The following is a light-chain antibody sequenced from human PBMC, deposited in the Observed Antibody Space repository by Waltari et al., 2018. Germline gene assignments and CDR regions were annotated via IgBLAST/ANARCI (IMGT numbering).Light chain of an antibody. Sequence: SYELTQPSSVSVSPGQTARITCSGEVLAKTKDRWFQQKPGQAPVLVSYKDSERPSGIPERFSGSSSGTTVTLTISGAQVEDEADYYCYSAADNNRGVFGGGTKLTVL. CDR3: YSAADNNRGV. J-gene: IGLJ2*01. V-gene: IGLV3-27*01. CDR1: VLAKTK. CDR2: KDS.